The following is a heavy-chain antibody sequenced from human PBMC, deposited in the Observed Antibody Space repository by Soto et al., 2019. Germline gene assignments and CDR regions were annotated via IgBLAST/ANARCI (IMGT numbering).Heavy chain of an antibody. V-gene: IGHV1-69*02. CDR3: ARAIGAAAAGTPYYYYYMDV. CDR2: IIPILGIA. CDR1: GGTFSSYT. J-gene: IGHJ6*03. D-gene: IGHD6-13*01. Sequence: SVKVSCKASGGTFSSYTISWVRQAPGQGLEWMGRIIPILGIANYAQKFQGRVTITADKSTSTAYMELSSLRSEDTAVYYCARAIGAAAAGTPYYYYYMDVRGKGTTVTVSS.